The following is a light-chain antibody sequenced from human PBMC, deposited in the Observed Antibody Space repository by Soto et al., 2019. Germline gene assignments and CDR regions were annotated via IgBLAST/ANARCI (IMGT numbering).Light chain of an antibody. CDR3: SSYTSSSTLVV. Sequence: QSALPPPASVSGSPGQSITISCTGTSSDVGGYNYVSWYQQHPGKAPKLMIYDVSNRPSGVSNRFSGSKSGNTASLTISGRQAEDEADYYCSSYTSSSTLVVFGGGTKLTVL. J-gene: IGLJ2*01. CDR2: DVS. V-gene: IGLV2-14*01. CDR1: SSDVGGYNY.